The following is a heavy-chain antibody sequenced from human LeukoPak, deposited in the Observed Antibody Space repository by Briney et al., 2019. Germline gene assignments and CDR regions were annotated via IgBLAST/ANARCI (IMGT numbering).Heavy chain of an antibody. D-gene: IGHD6-13*01. J-gene: IGHJ4*02. Sequence: ASVKVSCKASGYTFTGYYMHWVRQAPGQGLEWMGWINPNSGGTNYAQKFQGRVTMTRDTSISTAYMELSRLRSDDTAVYYCARGDGSSWYPFDYWGQGTLVTVSS. V-gene: IGHV1-2*02. CDR2: INPNSGGT. CDR1: GYTFTGYY. CDR3: ARGDGSSWYPFDY.